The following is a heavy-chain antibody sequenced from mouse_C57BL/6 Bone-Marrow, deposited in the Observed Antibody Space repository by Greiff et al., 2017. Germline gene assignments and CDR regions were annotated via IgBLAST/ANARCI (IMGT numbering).Heavy chain of an antibody. CDR1: GYTFTSYW. V-gene: IGHV1-50*01. D-gene: IGHD1-1*01. CDR2: IDPSDSYT. Sequence: QVQLQQPGAELVKPGASVKLSCKASGYTFTSYWMQWVKQRPGQGLEWIGEIDPSDSYTTYNQKFKGKATLTVDTSSSTADMQLSSLTSEDSAVYYCAREGNYGSSSWGQGTTLTVPS. J-gene: IGHJ2*01. CDR3: AREGNYGSSS.